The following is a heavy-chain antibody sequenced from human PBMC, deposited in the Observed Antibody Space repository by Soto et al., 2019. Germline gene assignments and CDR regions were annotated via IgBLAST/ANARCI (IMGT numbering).Heavy chain of an antibody. CDR1: GASISSTTYY. D-gene: IGHD6-6*01. Sequence: LQLQESGPGLVRPSETLSLTCTVSGASISSTTYYWGWVRQPPGKGLEWIGSMYHSGSTYQNPTLKTRVTVSVDTSRNHFPLTPKSVPAADTAVYFSAGHLVRRSSASLEVGGFLPRGHAPLVIVSA. V-gene: IGHV4-39*02. J-gene: IGHJ4*01. CDR3: AGHLVRRSSASLEVGGFLP. CDR2: MYHSGST.